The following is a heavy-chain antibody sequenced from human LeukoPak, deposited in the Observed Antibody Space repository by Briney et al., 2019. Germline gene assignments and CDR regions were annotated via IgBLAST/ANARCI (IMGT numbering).Heavy chain of an antibody. CDR2: IIPILGIA. Sequence: SVKVSFVASGGTFNNYSISWVRQAPGQGLECMGRIIPILGIANYTQKFQGRVTITADKSTSTTYMELSSLRSEDTAVYYCARGGTPAVGTYYYYDGMDVWGQGTTVTVS. CDR1: GGTFNNYS. CDR3: ARGGTPAVGTYYYYDGMDV. D-gene: IGHD1-26*01. J-gene: IGHJ6*02. V-gene: IGHV1-69*02.